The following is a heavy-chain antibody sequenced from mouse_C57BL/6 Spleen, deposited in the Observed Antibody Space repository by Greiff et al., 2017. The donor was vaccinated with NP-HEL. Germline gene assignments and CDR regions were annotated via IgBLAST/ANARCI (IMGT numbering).Heavy chain of an antibody. V-gene: IGHV1-55*01. Sequence: QVQLQQPGAELVKPGASVKMSCKASGYTFTSYWITWVKQRPGQGLEWLGDIYPGSGSTNYNEKFKSKATLTVDTSSSTAYMQLSSLTSEDSAVYYCARTFHYYGSSHYFDYWGQGTTLTVSS. CDR2: IYPGSGST. CDR3: ARTFHYYGSSHYFDY. CDR1: GYTFTSYW. D-gene: IGHD1-1*01. J-gene: IGHJ2*01.